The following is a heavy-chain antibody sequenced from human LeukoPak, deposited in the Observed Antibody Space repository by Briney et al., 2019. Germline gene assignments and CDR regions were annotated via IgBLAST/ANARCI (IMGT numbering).Heavy chain of an antibody. CDR2: TYGSGGT. D-gene: IGHD6-13*01. Sequence: SETLSLTCTVSGGSIRTYYWNWIRQSPGKGLEWIGYTYGSGGTKYNPSLQSRVTISVDTSTKQFPLKLSSVTAADTAVYYCAREGVDSSSWYAPGATSYFDLWGRGTLVTVSS. V-gene: IGHV4-59*01. J-gene: IGHJ2*01. CDR3: AREGVDSSSWYAPGATSYFDL. CDR1: GGSIRTYY.